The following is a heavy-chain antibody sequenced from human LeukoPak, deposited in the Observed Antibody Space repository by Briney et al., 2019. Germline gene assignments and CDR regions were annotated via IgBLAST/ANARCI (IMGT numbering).Heavy chain of an antibody. J-gene: IGHJ4*02. D-gene: IGHD5-12*01. CDR3: ARTRSDYDYSFDY. V-gene: IGHV4-31*03. CDR1: GGSISSGGYY. CDR2: IYNSGIT. Sequence: KPSETLSLTCTVSGGSISSGGYYWSWIRQHPGKGLEWIGYIYNSGITYYNPSLKSRVIISVDTSDHQFSLKLSSVTAAYTAVYYCARTRSDYDYSFDYWGQGTLVTVSS.